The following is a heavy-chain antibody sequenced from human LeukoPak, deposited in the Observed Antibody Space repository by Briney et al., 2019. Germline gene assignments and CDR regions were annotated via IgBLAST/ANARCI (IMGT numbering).Heavy chain of an antibody. Sequence: ASVKVSRKASGYTFTTYYMHWGRQAPGQGLEGMGIINPSRGSTSQAQTFQGRVTMTRDMSTSTVSMELSSLRSEDTAVYYCARDGGDGYKANWFDTWGQGTLVTVSS. CDR2: INPSRGST. CDR3: ARDGGDGYKANWFDT. J-gene: IGHJ5*02. V-gene: IGHV1-46*01. CDR1: GYTFTTYY. D-gene: IGHD5-24*01.